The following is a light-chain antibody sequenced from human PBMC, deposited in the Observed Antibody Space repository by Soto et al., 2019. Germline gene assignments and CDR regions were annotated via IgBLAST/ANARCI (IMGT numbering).Light chain of an antibody. J-gene: IGLJ1*01. CDR3: SSYGSTSTRYV. CDR2: EVS. CDR1: SSDVGGYNH. V-gene: IGLV2-14*01. Sequence: QSALTQPASVSGSPGQSITISCTGTSSDVGGYNHVSWYQQHPGKAPKLMIYEVSNRPSGVSNRFSGSKSGNAASLTISGLQAEDEADYFCSSYGSTSTRYVFGTGTKLTVL.